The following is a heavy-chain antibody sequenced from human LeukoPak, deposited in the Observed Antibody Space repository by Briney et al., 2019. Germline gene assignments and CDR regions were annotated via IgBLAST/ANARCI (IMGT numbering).Heavy chain of an antibody. CDR1: GGSFSTYY. J-gene: IGHJ4*02. CDR3: ARLVVNGSGEVDY. CDR2: IYYSGST. V-gene: IGHV4-59*01. D-gene: IGHD2-15*01. Sequence: SQTLSLTCTVSGGSFSTYYWSWIRQPPGKGLEWMGYIYYSGSTKYNPSLKSRVTISVDTSKNQFSLKLSSVTAADTAVYYCARLVVNGSGEVDYWGQGTLVTVSS.